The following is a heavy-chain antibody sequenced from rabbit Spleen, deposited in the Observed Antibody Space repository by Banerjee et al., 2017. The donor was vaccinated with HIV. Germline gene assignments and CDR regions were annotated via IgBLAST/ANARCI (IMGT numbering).Heavy chain of an antibody. V-gene: IGHV1S45*01. Sequence: QEQLVESGGDLVKPEGSLTLTCTASGFSFSGGYVMCWVRQAPGKGLEWIASINTFSGRGVYATWAKGRFTISRTSSTTVALQMTSLTAADTATYFCARDLVVAIGWNFNLWGQGTLVTVS. D-gene: IGHD3-3*01. J-gene: IGHJ4*01. CDR1: GFSFSGGYV. CDR2: INTFSGRG. CDR3: ARDLVVAIGWNFNL.